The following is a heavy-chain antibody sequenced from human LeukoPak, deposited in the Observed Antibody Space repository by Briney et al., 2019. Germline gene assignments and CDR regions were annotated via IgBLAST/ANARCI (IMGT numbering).Heavy chain of an antibody. CDR1: GFTFSRYS. Sequence: GGSLRLSCAASGFTFSRYSMNWVRQAPGKGLEGVSAISTSSGYIYYADSVKGRFTISRDNARNSLYLQMNSLRDEDTAVYYCARVAPDYYDPGDYWGQGTLVTVSS. J-gene: IGHJ4*02. D-gene: IGHD3-22*01. CDR2: ISTSSGYI. V-gene: IGHV3-21*01. CDR3: ARVAPDYYDPGDY.